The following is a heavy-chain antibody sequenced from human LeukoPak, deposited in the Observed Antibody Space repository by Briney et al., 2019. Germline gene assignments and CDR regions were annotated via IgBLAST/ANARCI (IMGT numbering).Heavy chain of an antibody. Sequence: SETLSLTCAVSGYSISSGYYWGWIRQPPGTGLEWIGSIYHSGSTYYNPSLKSRVTISVDMSKNQFSLKLSSVTAADAAVYYCARRSCSSTSCYPLDAFDIWGQGTMVTVSS. CDR2: IYHSGST. D-gene: IGHD2-2*01. CDR3: ARRSCSSTSCYPLDAFDI. V-gene: IGHV4-38-2*01. J-gene: IGHJ3*02. CDR1: GYSISSGYY.